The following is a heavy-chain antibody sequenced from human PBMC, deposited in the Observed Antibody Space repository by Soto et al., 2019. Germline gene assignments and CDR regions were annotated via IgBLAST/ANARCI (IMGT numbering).Heavy chain of an antibody. J-gene: IGHJ4*02. V-gene: IGHV4-39*01. Sequence: QLQLQESGPGLVKPSETLSLTCTVSGGSIISSNYYWAWIRQPPGKGPEWIGSIYSSGNTYWNPSLKSRLALSEDTSRNQFALRVSSVSAADTAVYYCARHSYDFWSCYIEYWGQGTLVTVSS. CDR1: GGSIISSNYY. CDR3: ARHSYDFWSCYIEY. D-gene: IGHD3-3*01. CDR2: IYSSGNT.